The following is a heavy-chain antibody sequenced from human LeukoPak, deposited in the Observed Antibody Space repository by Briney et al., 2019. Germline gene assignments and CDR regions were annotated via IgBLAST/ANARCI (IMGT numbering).Heavy chain of an antibody. CDR1: GYTFTFYY. J-gene: IGHJ4*02. Sequence: GASVTVSCTSSGYTFTFYYIHWVRQAPGQGPEWMGWINPNSGDTYYAQMFQGRVTMTRDTSITTAYMELSRLRSDDRAVYYCAREAHGSGTYYSDYWGQGTLVTVSS. D-gene: IGHD3-10*01. CDR3: AREAHGSGTYYSDY. V-gene: IGHV1-2*02. CDR2: INPNSGDT.